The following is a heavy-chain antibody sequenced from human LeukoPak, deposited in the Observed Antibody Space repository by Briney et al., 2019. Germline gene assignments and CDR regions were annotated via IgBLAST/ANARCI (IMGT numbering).Heavy chain of an antibody. Sequence: GGSLKISCKGSGYSFTKFWIGWVRQMPGKGLEWMGIIYPGDSDTRYSPSFQGQVTLLVDTSISTAYLQWSSLKASDTAMYYCARLDRGGDPPVIDYWGQGTLVTVSS. CDR3: ARLDRGGDPPVIDY. D-gene: IGHD2-21*02. CDR2: IYPGDSDT. J-gene: IGHJ4*02. CDR1: GYSFTKFW. V-gene: IGHV5-51*01.